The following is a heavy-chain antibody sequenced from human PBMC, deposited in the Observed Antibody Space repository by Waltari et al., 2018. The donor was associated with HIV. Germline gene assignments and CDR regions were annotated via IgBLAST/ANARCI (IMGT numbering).Heavy chain of an antibody. D-gene: IGHD3-16*02. V-gene: IGHV3-11*01. Sequence: GLEWVSYISSSGSTIYHADSVKGRFTISRDNAKNSLYLQMNSLRAEDTAVYYCARDQMISFGGVIPFDYWGQGTLVTVSS. J-gene: IGHJ4*02. CDR3: ARDQMISFGGVIPFDY. CDR2: ISSSGSTI.